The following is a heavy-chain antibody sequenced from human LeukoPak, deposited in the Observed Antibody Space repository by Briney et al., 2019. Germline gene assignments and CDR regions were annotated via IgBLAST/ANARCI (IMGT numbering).Heavy chain of an antibody. Sequence: ASVKVSCKASGYTFTSYAMHWVRQAPRQRLEWMGWINAGNGNTKYSQKFQGRVTITRDTSASTAYMELSSLRSEDTAVYYCAREATDSGSYPWNYWGQGTLVTVSS. CDR3: AREATDSGSYPWNY. V-gene: IGHV1-3*01. CDR1: GYTFTSYA. J-gene: IGHJ4*02. D-gene: IGHD1-26*01. CDR2: INAGNGNT.